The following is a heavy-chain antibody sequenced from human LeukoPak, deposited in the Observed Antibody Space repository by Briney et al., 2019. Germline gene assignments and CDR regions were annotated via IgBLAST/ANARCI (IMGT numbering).Heavy chain of an antibody. CDR3: AKMRYFDWPTV. D-gene: IGHD3-9*01. Sequence: GGSLRLSCAASGFAFSSYAMSWVRQAPGKGLEWVSAISGSGGSTYYADSVKGRFTISRDNSKNTLYLQMSRLRAEDAAVYYCAKMRYFDWPTVWGQGTLVTVSS. J-gene: IGHJ4*02. CDR1: GFAFSSYA. V-gene: IGHV3-23*01. CDR2: ISGSGGST.